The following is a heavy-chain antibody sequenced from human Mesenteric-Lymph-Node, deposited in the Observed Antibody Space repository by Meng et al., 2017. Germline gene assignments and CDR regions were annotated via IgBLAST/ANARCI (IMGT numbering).Heavy chain of an antibody. V-gene: IGHV1-69*02. J-gene: IGHJ4*02. CDR3: ARVPYNYDNGGYYYR. D-gene: IGHD3-22*01. Sequence: QVQLVQSGSELRTPGSSVKFSCNPSGDTLEIKTITWVRQAPGQGLEWMGRITAVLGITKYAQMFQDRITITADKSTSTVYMELSSLRTEDTAVYYCARVPYNYDNGGYYYRWGQGTLVTVSS. CDR1: GDTLEIKT. CDR2: ITAVLGIT.